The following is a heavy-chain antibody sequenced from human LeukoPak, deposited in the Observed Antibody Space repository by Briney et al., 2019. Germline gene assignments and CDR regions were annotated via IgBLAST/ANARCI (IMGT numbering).Heavy chain of an antibody. CDR2: ITGSGSGT. CDR3: VKGRDYNDASAYYIGDF. Sequence: QPGGSLRLSCAAPGFTFSTHAMIWVRQAPGRGPEWVSCITGSGSGTYYTDSVKGRFTISRENSNDTLYLQMNSLRAEDMAVCYCVKGRDYNDASAYYIGDFWGQGTLVTVSS. V-gene: IGHV3-23*01. D-gene: IGHD3-22*01. CDR1: GFTFSTHA. J-gene: IGHJ4*02.